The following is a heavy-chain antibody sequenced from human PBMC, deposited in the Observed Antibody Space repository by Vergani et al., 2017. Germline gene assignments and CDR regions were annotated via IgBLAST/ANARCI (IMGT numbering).Heavy chain of an antibody. D-gene: IGHD4-23*01. CDR1: GGSVSSGSYY. J-gene: IGHJ6*02. Sequence: QVQLQESGPGLVKPSETLSLTCTVSGGSVSSGSYYWSWIRQPPGKGLEWIGDIYYSGSTNDNPSLKSRVTISVDTSKNQFSLKLSSVTAADTAGYCCARLRSTTTVVTPGGNYYYYGMDVCSQGTTVTVSS. CDR2: IYYSGST. CDR3: ARLRSTTTVVTPGGNYYYYGMDV. V-gene: IGHV4-61*01.